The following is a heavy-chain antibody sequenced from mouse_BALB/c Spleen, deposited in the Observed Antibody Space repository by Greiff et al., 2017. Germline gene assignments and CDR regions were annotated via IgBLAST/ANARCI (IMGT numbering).Heavy chain of an antibody. V-gene: IGHV1-14*01. CDR1: GYTFTSYV. D-gene: IGHD1-1*01. J-gene: IGHJ2*01. CDR3: ANCYYAYYFAY. CDR2: INPYNDGT. Sequence: EVKVVESGPELVKPGASVKMSCKASGYTFTSYVMHWVKQKPGQGLEWIGYINPYNDGTKYNEKFKGKATLTSDKSSSTAYMELSSLTSEDSAVYYCANCYYAYYFAYWGQGTTLTVSS.